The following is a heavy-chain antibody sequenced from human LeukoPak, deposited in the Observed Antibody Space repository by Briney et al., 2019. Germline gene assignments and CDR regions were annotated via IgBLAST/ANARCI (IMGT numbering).Heavy chain of an antibody. CDR1: GFTFSSYA. D-gene: IGHD1-26*01. CDR2: ISYDGSNK. Sequence: GGSLRLSCAASGFTFSSYAMHWVRQAPGKGLEWVAVISYDGSNKYYADSVKGRFTISRDNSKNTLYLQMNSLRAEDTAVYYCARDREASGLFDYWGQGTLVTISS. CDR3: ARDREASGLFDY. J-gene: IGHJ4*02. V-gene: IGHV3-30-3*01.